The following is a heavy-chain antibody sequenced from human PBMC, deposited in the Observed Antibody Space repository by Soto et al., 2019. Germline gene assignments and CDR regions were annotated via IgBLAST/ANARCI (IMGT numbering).Heavy chain of an antibody. CDR1: GFTFSTYA. V-gene: IGHV3-23*01. D-gene: IGHD2-2*01. CDR2: ISGRGGGT. Sequence: GGSLRLSCAASGFTFSTYAMSWVRQAPGKGLEWVSAISGRGGGTFYADSVKGRFTIDRDNSKNTLFLQMNSLRAEDTAVYFCARQMTSSTNYYDYWGQGTLVTVSS. CDR3: ARQMTSSTNYYDY. J-gene: IGHJ4*02.